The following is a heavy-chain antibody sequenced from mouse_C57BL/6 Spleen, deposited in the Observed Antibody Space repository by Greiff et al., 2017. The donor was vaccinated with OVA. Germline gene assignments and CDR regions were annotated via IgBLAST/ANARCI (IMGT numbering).Heavy chain of an antibody. CDR1: GFTFSDYG. CDR3: ARIYYDYDGNFDV. J-gene: IGHJ1*03. V-gene: IGHV5-17*01. D-gene: IGHD2-4*01. Sequence: EVQRVESGGGLVKPGGSLKLSCAASGFTFSDYGMHWVRQAPEKGLEWVAYISSGSSTIYYADTVKGRFTISRDNAKNTLFLQMTSLRSEDTAMYYCARIYYDYDGNFDVWGTGTTVTVSS. CDR2: ISSGSSTI.